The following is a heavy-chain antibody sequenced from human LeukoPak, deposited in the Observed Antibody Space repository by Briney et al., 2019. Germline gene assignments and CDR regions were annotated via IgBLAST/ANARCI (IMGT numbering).Heavy chain of an antibody. D-gene: IGHD1-26*01. CDR1: GFPFSNYW. CDR2: TKEDGTEI. CDR3: ARGWELDP. Sequence: PGGSLRLSCAASGFPFSNYWMNWVRQAPGRGLEWVANTKEDGTEIYYLESVKGRFTISRDNAKNSLYLQMGSLRAEDTAVYYCARGWELDPWGQGTLVTVSS. J-gene: IGHJ5*02. V-gene: IGHV3-7*02.